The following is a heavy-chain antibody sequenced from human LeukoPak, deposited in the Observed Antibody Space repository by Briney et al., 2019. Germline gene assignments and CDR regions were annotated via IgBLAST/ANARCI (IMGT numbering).Heavy chain of an antibody. CDR1: GYTFTSYG. CDR2: ISAYNGNT. Sequence: RASVKVSCKASGYTFTSYGISWVRQAPGQGLEWMGWISAYNGNTNYAQKLQGRVTMTTDTSTSTAYMELRSLRSADTAVYYCAGDSRAGDPFAYWGEGSLVTVSS. V-gene: IGHV1-18*01. D-gene: IGHD3-10*01. CDR3: AGDSRAGDPFAY. J-gene: IGHJ4*02.